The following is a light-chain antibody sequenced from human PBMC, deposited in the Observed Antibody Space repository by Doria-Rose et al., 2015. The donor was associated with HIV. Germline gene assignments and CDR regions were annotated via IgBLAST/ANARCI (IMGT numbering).Light chain of an antibody. J-gene: IGKJ1*01. CDR2: AAS. CDR1: QDIGNH. CDR3: QEYSGAAPWT. V-gene: IGKV1-27*01. Sequence: RVTISCRASQDIGNHLAWYQEKPGKVPKLLISAASTLLSGVPSRFSGRGSGTSFTLTISGLQPEDVGTFYCQEYSGAAPWTFGPGTKVEI.